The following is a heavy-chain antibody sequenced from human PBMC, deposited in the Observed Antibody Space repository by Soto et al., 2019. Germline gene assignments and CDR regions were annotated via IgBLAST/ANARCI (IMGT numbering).Heavy chain of an antibody. Sequence: PGESPTTTCKSPGHSFTSYWLGWVREMPGKGLEGMGIIYPGGYSPSFQGQVTISADKSIGTAYLQWSSLKASDTAMYYCARDSPRGGMEVWGQGTTVTVSS. D-gene: IGHD2-21*01. CDR1: GHSFTSYW. CDR2: IYPGG. V-gene: IGHV5-51*01. CDR3: ARDSPRGGMEV. J-gene: IGHJ6*02.